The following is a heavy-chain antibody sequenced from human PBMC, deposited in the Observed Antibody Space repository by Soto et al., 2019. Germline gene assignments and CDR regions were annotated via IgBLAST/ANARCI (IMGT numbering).Heavy chain of an antibody. V-gene: IGHV4-31*03. CDR1: GGFVNSDTHS. J-gene: IGHJ3*01. CDR2: IYYSGST. D-gene: IGHD3-22*01. CDR3: AMRYYDSSGYPV. Sequence: PSETLSLTCTVSGGFVNSDTHSWSWIRQHPGKGLEWIGYIYYSGSTYYNPSLRSRVTISVDTSKNQFSLKLSSVTAADTAVYYCAMRYYDSSGYPVWGQGTMVTVSS.